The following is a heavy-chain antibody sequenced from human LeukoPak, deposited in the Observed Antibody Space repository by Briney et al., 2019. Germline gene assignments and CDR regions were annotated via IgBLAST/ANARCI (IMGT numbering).Heavy chain of an antibody. V-gene: IGHV1-2*02. CDR2: INPNSGGT. CDR1: GYTFTGYY. J-gene: IGHJ4*02. CDR3: ARDSGHSSGRGGGLEDY. Sequence: GASVKVSCKASGYTFTGYYMHWVRQAPGQGLEWMGWINPNSGGTNYAQKFQGRVTMTRDTSISTAYMELSRLRSDDTAVYYCARDSGHSSGRGGGLEDYWGQGTLVTVSS. D-gene: IGHD6-19*01.